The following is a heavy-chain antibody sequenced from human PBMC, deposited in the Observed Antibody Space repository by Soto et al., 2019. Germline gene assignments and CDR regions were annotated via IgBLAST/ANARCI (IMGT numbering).Heavy chain of an antibody. V-gene: IGHV3-30*18. D-gene: IGHD2-2*01. CDR2: ISYDGSNK. Sequence: PGGSLRLSCAASGFTFSSYGMHWVRQAPGKGLEWVAVISYDGSNKYYADSVKGRFTISRDNSKNTLYLQMNSLRAEDTAGYYCAKEAGYFSRTSGYADYYYYYMDVWGKGNTVTVYS. CDR3: AKEAGYFSRTSGYADYYYYYMDV. CDR1: GFTFSSYG. J-gene: IGHJ6*03.